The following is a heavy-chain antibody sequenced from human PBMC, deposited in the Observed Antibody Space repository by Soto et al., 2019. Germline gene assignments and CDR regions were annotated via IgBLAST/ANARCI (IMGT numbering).Heavy chain of an antibody. V-gene: IGHV4-59*01. CDR3: ARSGYSFGPYGNGMDV. J-gene: IGHJ6*02. CDR1: GGSISIYY. CDR2: IHYSGST. D-gene: IGHD5-18*01. Sequence: PSETLSLTCTVFGGSISIYYWSWIRQPPGKGLEWIGYIHYSGSTNFHPSLKSRVTISVDTSKNQFSLKVISATAADTAVYYCARSGYSFGPYGNGMDVWGQGTTVTVSS.